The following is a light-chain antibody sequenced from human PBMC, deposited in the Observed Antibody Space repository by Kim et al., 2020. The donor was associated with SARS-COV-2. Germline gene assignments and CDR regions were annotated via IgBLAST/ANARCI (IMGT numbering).Light chain of an antibody. CDR1: QSVLYSSKNKNY. V-gene: IGKV4-1*01. Sequence: DIVMTQSPDSLAVSLGERATINCKSSQSVLYSSKNKNYLVWYQQKPGQPPKLLIYWASTRESGVPDRFSGSESGTDFTLSISSLQAEDVAVYYCQQYYSTPLTFGGGTKVDIK. J-gene: IGKJ4*01. CDR3: QQYYSTPLT. CDR2: WAS.